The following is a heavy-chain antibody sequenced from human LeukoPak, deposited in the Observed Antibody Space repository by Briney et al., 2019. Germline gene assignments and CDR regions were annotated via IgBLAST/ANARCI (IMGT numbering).Heavy chain of an antibody. CDR3: AGPDCSGGSCYFDYYYMDV. CDR2: INHSGTTT. Sequence: SETLSLTCAVYGGSFSDYYWTWIRQPPGKRLEWIGEINHSGTTTNYNPSLKSRVTISVDMSKNQFSLKLSSVTAADTAVYYCAGPDCSGGSCYFDYYYMDVWGKGTTVTISS. J-gene: IGHJ6*03. CDR1: GGSFSDYY. V-gene: IGHV4-34*01. D-gene: IGHD2-15*01.